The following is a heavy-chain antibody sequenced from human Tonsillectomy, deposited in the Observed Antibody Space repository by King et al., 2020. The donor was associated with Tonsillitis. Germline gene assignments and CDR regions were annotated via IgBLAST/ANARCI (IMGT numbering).Heavy chain of an antibody. Sequence: VQLVESGGGLVQPGGSLRLSCTASGFTFRSYAMSWVRQAPGKGLEWLSGISGSGGSKYYADSVKGRFAISRDNSKNTLYLETNSLRAEDTALYYCAKDFNKWGYDGSGSDFWGQGTLVTVSS. J-gene: IGHJ4*02. CDR1: GFTFRSYA. V-gene: IGHV3-23*04. CDR2: ISGSGGSK. CDR3: AKDFNKWGYDGSGSDF. D-gene: IGHD3-22*01.